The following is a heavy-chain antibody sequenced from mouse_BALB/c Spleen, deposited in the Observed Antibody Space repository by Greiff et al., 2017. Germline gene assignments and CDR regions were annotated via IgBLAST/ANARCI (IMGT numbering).Heavy chain of an antibody. CDR1: GYAFSSYW. V-gene: IGHV1-80*01. D-gene: IGHD3-1*01. J-gene: IGHJ3*01. CDR2: INPGSGGT. CDR3: ARSYSDSY. Sequence: QVQLQQSGAELVRPGSSVKISCKASGYAFSSYWMNWVKQRPGQGLEWIGVINPGSGGTNYNEKFKGKATLTADKSSSTAYMQLSSLTSDDSAVYFCARSYSDSYWGQGTLVTVSA.